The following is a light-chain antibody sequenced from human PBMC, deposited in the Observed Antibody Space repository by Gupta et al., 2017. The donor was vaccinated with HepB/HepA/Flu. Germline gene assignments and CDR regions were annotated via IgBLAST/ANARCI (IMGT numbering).Light chain of an antibody. Sequence: EIVLTQSPGTLSLSPGERATLSCRASQSFSRTSLAWYQQKLGQAPRLLIYGASSRATGIPDRFSGSGSGTDFTLTISRLGPEDFAVYYCQLCGTSPRCSFGQETKLEIK. V-gene: IGKV3-20*01. CDR1: QSFSRTS. J-gene: IGKJ2*04. CDR2: GAS. CDR3: QLCGTSPRCS.